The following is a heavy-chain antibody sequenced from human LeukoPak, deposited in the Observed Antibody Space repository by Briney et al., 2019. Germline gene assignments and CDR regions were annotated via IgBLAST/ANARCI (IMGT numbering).Heavy chain of an antibody. Sequence: RPSETLSLTFAVYGGSFSGYYWSWIRQPPGKGLEWIGEINHSGSTNYNPSLKSRVTISVDTSKNQFSLKLSSVTAADTAVYYCARTPRPLFDYWGQGTLVTVSS. CDR2: INHSGST. CDR1: GGSFSGYY. J-gene: IGHJ4*02. CDR3: ARTPRPLFDY. V-gene: IGHV4-34*01. D-gene: IGHD6-6*01.